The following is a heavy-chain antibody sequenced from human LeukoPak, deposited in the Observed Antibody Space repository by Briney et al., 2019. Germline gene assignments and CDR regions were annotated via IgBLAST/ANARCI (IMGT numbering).Heavy chain of an antibody. J-gene: IGHJ5*02. Sequence: SETLSLTCAVYGGSFSGYYWSWIRQSPGKGLEWIGEINHSGSTKYNPSLKSRVTISVDTSKNQFSLKLSSVTAADTAVYYCARDIIQQQLPRGWFDPWGQGTLVTVSS. CDR1: GGSFSGYY. V-gene: IGHV4-34*01. CDR3: ARDIIQQQLPRGWFDP. D-gene: IGHD6-13*01. CDR2: INHSGST.